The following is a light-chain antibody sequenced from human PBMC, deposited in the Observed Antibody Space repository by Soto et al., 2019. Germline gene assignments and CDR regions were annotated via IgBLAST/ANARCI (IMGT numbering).Light chain of an antibody. J-gene: IGKJ1*01. CDR3: HQRQSWPRT. Sequence: EIVLTQSPATLSSFPCDRVTLSCRASQYINTRLAWYQHRPGQAPRLLIYQTSIRAAGIPARFSASGTGTDFTLTISDVQPEDFAVYYSHQRQSWPRTFGQGTKVDIK. V-gene: IGKV3-11*01. CDR1: QYINTR. CDR2: QTS.